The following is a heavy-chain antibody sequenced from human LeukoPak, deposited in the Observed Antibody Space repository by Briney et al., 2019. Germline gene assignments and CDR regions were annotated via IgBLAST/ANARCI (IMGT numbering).Heavy chain of an antibody. CDR1: GYTFTSYG. D-gene: IGHD3-10*01. Sequence: ASVKVSCKASGYTFTSYGISWVRQAPGQGLEWMGWISAYNGNTNYAQKLQGRATMTTDTSTSTAYMELRSLRSDDTAVYYCARVTTMVRGVIGFPADYWGQGTLVTVSS. J-gene: IGHJ4*02. CDR3: ARVTTMVRGVIGFPADY. CDR2: ISAYNGNT. V-gene: IGHV1-18*01.